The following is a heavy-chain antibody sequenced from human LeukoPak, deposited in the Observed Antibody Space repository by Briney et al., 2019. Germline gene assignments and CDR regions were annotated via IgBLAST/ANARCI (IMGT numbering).Heavy chain of an antibody. CDR2: IWHDASHT. J-gene: IGHJ4*02. D-gene: IGHD1/OR15-1a*01. CDR3: AKEKEPESLEQ. Sequence: GGSLRLSCAASGFKFSNHAMHWVRQAPGKGLKWVAVIWHDASHTYYEDSVKGRFTISRDNSKNMVYLQMNSLRAEDTALYFCAKEKEPESLEQWGQGTLVTVSS. CDR1: GFKFSNHA. V-gene: IGHV3-33*06.